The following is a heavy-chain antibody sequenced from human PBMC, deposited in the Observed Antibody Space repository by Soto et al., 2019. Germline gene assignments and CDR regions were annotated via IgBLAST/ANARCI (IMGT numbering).Heavy chain of an antibody. D-gene: IGHD3-10*01. Sequence: GASVKVSCKVSGGTFSSYAISWVRQAPGQGLEWMGGIIPIFGTANYAQKFQGRVTITADESTSTAYMELSSLRSEDTAVYYCAREMGYYYGSGSYFDIWGQGTMVT. CDR2: IIPIFGTA. V-gene: IGHV1-69*01. J-gene: IGHJ3*02. CDR3: AREMGYYYGSGSYFDI. CDR1: GGTFSSYA.